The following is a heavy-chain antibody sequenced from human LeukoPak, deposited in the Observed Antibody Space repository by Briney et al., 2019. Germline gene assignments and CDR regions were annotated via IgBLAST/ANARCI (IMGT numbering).Heavy chain of an antibody. V-gene: IGHV1-46*01. CDR3: ARDSVREDPRYYFDY. Sequence: GASVKVSCKASGYTFTSYYMHWVRQAPGQGLEWMGIINPSGGSTSYAQKFQGRVTMTRDTSTSTVYMELSSLRSKDTAVYYCARDSVREDPRYYFDYWGQGTLVTVSS. CDR2: INPSGGST. J-gene: IGHJ4*02. D-gene: IGHD3-10*01. CDR1: GYTFTSYY.